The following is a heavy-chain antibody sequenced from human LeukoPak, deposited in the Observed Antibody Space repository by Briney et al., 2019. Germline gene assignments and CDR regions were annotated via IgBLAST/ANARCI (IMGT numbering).Heavy chain of an antibody. CDR3: ARDRPSGHCSSTSCYLNWFDP. J-gene: IGHJ5*02. V-gene: IGHV1-2*02. CDR1: GYTFTGYY. D-gene: IGHD2-2*01. CDR2: INPNSGGT. Sequence: ASVKVSCKASGYTFTGYYMHWVRQAPGQGLEWMGWINPNSGGTNYAQKFQGRVTMTRDTSISTAYMELSRLRSDDTAVYYCARDRPSGHCSSTSCYLNWFDPWGQGTLVTVSS.